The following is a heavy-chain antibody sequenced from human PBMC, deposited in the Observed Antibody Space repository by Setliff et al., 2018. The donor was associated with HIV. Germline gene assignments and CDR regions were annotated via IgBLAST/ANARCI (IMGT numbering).Heavy chain of an antibody. CDR1: DGSVSGYS. CDR3: AGAGSMVRGVTISAIDI. J-gene: IGHJ3*02. CDR2: IYTSGTT. Sequence: SETLSLTCSVSDGSVSGYSWSWIRQPAGKGLEWIGRIYTSGTTTYNPSLKSRVTMSVDTSKNQFSLKLSSVTAADTAVYYCAGAGSMVRGVTISAIDIWGQGTMVTVSS. D-gene: IGHD3-10*01. V-gene: IGHV4-4*07.